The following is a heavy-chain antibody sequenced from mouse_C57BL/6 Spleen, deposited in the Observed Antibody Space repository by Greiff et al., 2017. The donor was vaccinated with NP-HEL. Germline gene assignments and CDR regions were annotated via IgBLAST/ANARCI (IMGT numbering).Heavy chain of an antibody. J-gene: IGHJ4*01. CDR2: IDPEDGDT. V-gene: IGHV14-1*01. Sequence: EVQLQQSGAELVRPGASVKLSCTASGFNIKDYYMHWVKQRPEQGLEWIGRIDPEDGDTESAPKFQGKATMTADTSSNTAYLQLSSLTSEDTAVYYCTTAESGYVGAMDYWGQGTSVTVSS. CDR3: TTAESGYVGAMDY. D-gene: IGHD3-2*02. CDR1: GFNIKDYY.